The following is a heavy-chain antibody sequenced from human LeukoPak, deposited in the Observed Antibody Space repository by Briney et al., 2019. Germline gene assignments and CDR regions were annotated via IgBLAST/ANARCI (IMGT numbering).Heavy chain of an antibody. CDR3: ARGGDIVVVTSPFDY. J-gene: IGHJ4*02. CDR1: GFPFRSYE. V-gene: IGHV3-48*03. Sequence: GSLELSCATSGFPFRSYEMNWVRQAPGKGLGWGFIISSSGSTIYYADSVKGRFTISRDNAKNSLYLQMNSLRAEDTAVYYCARGGDIVVVTSPFDYWGQGTLVTVSS. D-gene: IGHD2-21*02. CDR2: SSSGSTI.